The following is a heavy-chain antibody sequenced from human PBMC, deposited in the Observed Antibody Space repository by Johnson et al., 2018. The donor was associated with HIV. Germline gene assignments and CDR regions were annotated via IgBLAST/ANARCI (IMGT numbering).Heavy chain of an antibody. CDR2: ISSSGSTI. CDR3: GRGGYSGYDSGAFDI. J-gene: IGHJ3*02. Sequence: EVQLVESGGGVVQPGRSLRLSCAASGFSFSRYGMHWVRQAPGKGLEWVSYISSSGSTIYYADSVKGRFTISRDNSKNTLYLQMNSLRAGDTAVYYCGRGGYSGYDSGAFDIWGQGTMVTVSS. V-gene: IGHV3-48*01. D-gene: IGHD5-12*01. CDR1: GFSFSRYG.